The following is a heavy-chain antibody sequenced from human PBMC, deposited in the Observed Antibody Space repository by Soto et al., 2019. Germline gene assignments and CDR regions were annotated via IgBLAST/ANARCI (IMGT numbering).Heavy chain of an antibody. CDR1: GFTFSTYG. J-gene: IGHJ6*02. CDR3: AKDLQSYGDYDYYCYGMDV. CDR2: ISYDGTNK. V-gene: IGHV3-30*18. D-gene: IGHD4-17*01. Sequence: QVQLVESGGGEVQPGRSLTFSCAASGFTFSTYGIHWVRQTPGKGLEWVAVISYDGTNKFYSDSVKGRFTISRDNFTNTLTLQMNSLRADDTAVYSCAKDLQSYGDYDYYCYGMDVWGLATRVTVSS.